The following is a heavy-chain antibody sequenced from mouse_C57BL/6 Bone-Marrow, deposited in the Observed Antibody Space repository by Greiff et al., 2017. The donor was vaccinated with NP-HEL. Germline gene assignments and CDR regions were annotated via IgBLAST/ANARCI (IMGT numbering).Heavy chain of an antibody. Sequence: EVKLVESEGGLVQPGSSMKLSCTASGFTFSDYYMAWVRQVPEKGLEWVANINYDGSSTYYLDSLKSRFIISRDHAKNILYLQMSSLKSEDTATYYCAREAYYSNYLYFDVWGTGTTVTVSS. V-gene: IGHV5-16*01. D-gene: IGHD2-5*01. J-gene: IGHJ1*03. CDR3: AREAYYSNYLYFDV. CDR1: GFTFSDYY. CDR2: INYDGSST.